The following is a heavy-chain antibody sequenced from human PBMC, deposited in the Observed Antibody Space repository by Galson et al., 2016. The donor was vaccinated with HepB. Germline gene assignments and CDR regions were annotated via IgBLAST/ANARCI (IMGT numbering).Heavy chain of an antibody. Sequence: SLRLSCAASGLIFSNHAMHWVRQAPGQGLEWVAVTSHDGSNDYYADSVKGRFAISRDNPKNALYLQMNSLTAGDPAVYYCAKGGPGIAVPADLWGQGTLVTVSS. CDR2: TSHDGSND. CDR3: AKGGPGIAVPADL. J-gene: IGHJ5*02. CDR1: GLIFSNHA. D-gene: IGHD6-19*01. V-gene: IGHV3-30*18.